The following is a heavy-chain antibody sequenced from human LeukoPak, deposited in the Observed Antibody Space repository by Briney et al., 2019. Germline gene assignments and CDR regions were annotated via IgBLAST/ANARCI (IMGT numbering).Heavy chain of an antibody. Sequence: PGGSLRLSCAASGFTFSSYGMHWVRQAPGKGLEWVAVIWYDGSNKYYADSVKGRFTISRDNSKNTLYLQMNSLRAEDTAVYYCARNYYDSSGNYFDYWGQGTLVTVSS. V-gene: IGHV3-33*01. CDR1: GFTFSSYG. J-gene: IGHJ4*02. D-gene: IGHD3-22*01. CDR3: ARNYYDSSGNYFDY. CDR2: IWYDGSNK.